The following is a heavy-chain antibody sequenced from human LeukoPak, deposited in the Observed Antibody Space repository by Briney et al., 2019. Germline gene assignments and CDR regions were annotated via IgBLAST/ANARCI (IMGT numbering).Heavy chain of an antibody. Sequence: PSETLSLTCTVSGGSISSYYWSWIPQPPGKGLEWIGEINHSGSTNYNPSLKSRVTISVDTSKNQFSLKLSSVTAADTAVYYCARVVGGWYEGPASLGNFDYWGQGTLVTVSS. CDR2: INHSGST. CDR1: GGSISSYY. J-gene: IGHJ4*02. D-gene: IGHD6-19*01. V-gene: IGHV4-34*01. CDR3: ARVVGGWYEGPASLGNFDY.